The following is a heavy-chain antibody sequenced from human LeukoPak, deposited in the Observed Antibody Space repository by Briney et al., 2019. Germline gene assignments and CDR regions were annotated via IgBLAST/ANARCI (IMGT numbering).Heavy chain of an antibody. V-gene: IGHV4-39*01. D-gene: IGHD4-17*01. J-gene: IGHJ2*01. CDR1: GGSISSSSYY. CDR3: ARPIYGDYELHWYFDL. Sequence: PSETLSLTCTVSGGSISSSSYYWGWIRQPPGKGLEWIGSIYYSGSTYYNPSLKSRVTISVDTSKNQFSLKLSSVTAADTAVYYCARPIYGDYELHWYFDLWGRGTLVTVSS. CDR2: IYYSGST.